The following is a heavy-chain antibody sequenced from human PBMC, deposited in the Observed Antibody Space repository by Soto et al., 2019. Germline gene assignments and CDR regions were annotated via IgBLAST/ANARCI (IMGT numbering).Heavy chain of an antibody. J-gene: IGHJ4*02. CDR1: GFTFSKFA. CDR2: ISGSADIT. D-gene: IGHD5-18*01. V-gene: IGHV3-23*01. CDR3: AKDIAAGQGYRIFDS. Sequence: HPGGSLRLSCAASGFTFSKFAMSWVRQAPGKGLEWVSTISGSADITFNADSVKGRFTTSRDNSKNTLFVQMDSLRVEDTAVYYCAKDIAAGQGYRIFDSWGQGTLVTVSS.